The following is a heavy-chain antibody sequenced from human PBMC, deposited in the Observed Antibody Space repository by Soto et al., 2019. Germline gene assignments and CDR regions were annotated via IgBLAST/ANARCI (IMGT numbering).Heavy chain of an antibody. CDR2: IYYTGNT. J-gene: IGHJ5*02. CDR3: ARYDAESGSNKLDP. Sequence: QVQLQESGPGVVKSSDTLSVTCTVSGGSVSSRSHFWSWIRQPPGGGLQWIGYIYYTGNTNYSPSLKSRATLSVDTSRNQFSLRLTSVTAADTAIYYCARYDAESGSNKLDPWGQGTLVTVSS. D-gene: IGHD5-12*01. V-gene: IGHV4-61*01. CDR1: GGSVSSRSHF.